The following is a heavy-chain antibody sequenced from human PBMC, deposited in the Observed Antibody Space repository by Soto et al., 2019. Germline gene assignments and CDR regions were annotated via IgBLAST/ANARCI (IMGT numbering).Heavy chain of an antibody. V-gene: IGHV1-18*01. J-gene: IGHJ5*02. CDR2: ISAYTDTP. CDR3: ARVIPGVEAWFDP. Sequence: ASVKGSCKASGYTFTNFGVTWVRRAPGQGLEWMGWISAYTDTPNYAQKFQGRVTMTIDTSTSTAYMDLRSLTSDDTAVYYCARVIPGVEAWFDPRGQGTLVTVSS. CDR1: GYTFTNFG. D-gene: IGHD2-2*01.